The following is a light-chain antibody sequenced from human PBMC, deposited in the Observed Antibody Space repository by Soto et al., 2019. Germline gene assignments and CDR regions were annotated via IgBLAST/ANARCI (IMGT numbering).Light chain of an antibody. CDR2: DAP. CDR3: KQYKSYPWT. Sequence: DIQMTQSPSTLSASVGDRVTITCRASQSISSWLASYQQKPGKAPKPLIYDAPSLESGVPSRFSGSGSGTEITLTISSLQPDDFATYYCKQYKSYPWTFGQGTKVEIK. J-gene: IGKJ1*01. V-gene: IGKV1-5*01. CDR1: QSISSW.